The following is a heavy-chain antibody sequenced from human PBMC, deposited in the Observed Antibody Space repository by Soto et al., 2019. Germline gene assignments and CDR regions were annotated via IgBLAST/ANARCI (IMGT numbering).Heavy chain of an antibody. D-gene: IGHD3-16*01. CDR1: GGSISSGGYS. Sequence: QLQLQESGSGLVKPSQTLSLTCAVSGGSISSGGYSWNWIRQPPGKGLEWIGYIYDSGNTNFNPSPRSRVSISADRSKNPFSMNLTSVTAADTAVSYCARGYASGLPGYWGQGILVTVSS. CDR2: IYDSGNT. CDR3: ARGYASGLPGY. J-gene: IGHJ4*02. V-gene: IGHV4-30-2*01.